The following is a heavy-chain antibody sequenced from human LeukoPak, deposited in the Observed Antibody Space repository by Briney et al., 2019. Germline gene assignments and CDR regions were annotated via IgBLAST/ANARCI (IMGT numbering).Heavy chain of an antibody. CDR1: GYTFTGYY. J-gene: IGHJ4*02. CDR3: ASGHPAYLYYFDY. CDR2: INPNSGGT. Sequence: ASVKVSCKAFGYTFTGYYMHWVRQAPGQGLEWMGWINPNSGGTNYAQKFQGRVTMTRDTSISTAYMELSRLRSDDTAAYYCASGHPAYLYYFDYWGQGTLVTVSS. D-gene: IGHD3-16*01. V-gene: IGHV1-2*02.